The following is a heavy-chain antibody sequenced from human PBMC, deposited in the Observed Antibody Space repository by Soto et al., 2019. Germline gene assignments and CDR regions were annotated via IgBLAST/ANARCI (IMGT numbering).Heavy chain of an antibody. CDR1: GGTFSSYA. J-gene: IGHJ3*02. CDR2: IIPIFGTA. D-gene: IGHD6-13*01. Sequence: QVQLVQSGAEVKKPGSSVKVSCKASGGTFSSYAISWVRQAPGQGLEGMGGIIPIFGTANYAQKFQGRVTITEDESTNTAYMEVRRLRSEDTAVYYCARDRSSRSGDAFDIWGQGEMVTVSS. CDR3: ARDRSSRSGDAFDI. V-gene: IGHV1-69*12.